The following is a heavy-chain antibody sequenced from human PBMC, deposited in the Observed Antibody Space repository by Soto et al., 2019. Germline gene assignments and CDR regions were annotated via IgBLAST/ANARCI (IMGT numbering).Heavy chain of an antibody. Sequence: QVQLLQSGPGLVKPSQTLSLTCTVSGDTVSSDAYYWSWIRQHPGKGLEWIGNIYHTGSTYYSPSLKSRVAISLDTSKNQFSLTLTSVTAADTAVYYCARYRFSGNKWSKFDYWGQGTLVTVSS. D-gene: IGHD3-16*02. CDR3: ARYRFSGNKWSKFDY. CDR1: GDTVSSDAYY. V-gene: IGHV4-31*03. J-gene: IGHJ4*02. CDR2: IYHTGST.